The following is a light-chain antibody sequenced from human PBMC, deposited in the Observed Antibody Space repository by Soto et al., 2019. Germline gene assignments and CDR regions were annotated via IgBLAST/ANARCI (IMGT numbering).Light chain of an antibody. CDR3: RQYNNWPPT. CDR2: GAS. CDR1: QSVSSN. Sequence: ELVMTQSPATLSVSPGERDTLYCRASQSVSSNLAWYQQKPGQAPRLLIYGASTRATGIPARFSGSGSGTEFTLTISSLQSEDFAVYYCRQYNNWPPTFGQGTKV. V-gene: IGKV3-15*01. J-gene: IGKJ1*01.